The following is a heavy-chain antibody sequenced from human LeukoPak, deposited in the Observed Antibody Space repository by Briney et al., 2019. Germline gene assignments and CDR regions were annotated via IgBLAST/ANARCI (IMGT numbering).Heavy chain of an antibody. D-gene: IGHD3-9*01. J-gene: IGHJ4*02. CDR3: TTLYYDILTWN. CDR2: IKQDGSEK. Sequence: GGSLRLSCAASGFTFSSYWMSWVRQAPGKGLEWVANIKQDGSEKYYVDSVKGRFTISRDNAKNSLYLQMNSLRAEDTAVYYCTTLYYDILTWNWGQGTLVTVSS. V-gene: IGHV3-7*03. CDR1: GFTFSSYW.